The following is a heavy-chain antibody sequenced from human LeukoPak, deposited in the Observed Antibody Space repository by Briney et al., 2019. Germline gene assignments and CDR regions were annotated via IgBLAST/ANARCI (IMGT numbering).Heavy chain of an antibody. J-gene: IGHJ4*02. CDR3: ARALIGYYFDY. CDR1: GFTFSSYS. Sequence: GSLRLSCAASGFTFSSYSMNWVRQAPGKGLEWVSSISSSSSYIYYADSVKGRFTISRDNSKNSLYLQMNSLRAEDTAVYYCARALIGYYFDYWGQGTLVTVSS. D-gene: IGHD2-8*01. V-gene: IGHV3-21*06. CDR2: ISSSSSYI.